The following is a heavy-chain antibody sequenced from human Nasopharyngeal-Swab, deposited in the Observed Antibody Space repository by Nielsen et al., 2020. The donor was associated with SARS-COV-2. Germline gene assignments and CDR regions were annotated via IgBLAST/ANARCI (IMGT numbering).Heavy chain of an antibody. CDR2: IWYDGSNK. Sequence: GESLKISCAASGFTFSSHGMHWVRQAPGKGLEWVAVIWYDGSNKYHADSVKGRFTISRDNSKNTLYLQMNDLRAEDTAVYYCARDQDSSGYLGRTDRPHDYWGQGTLVTVSS. J-gene: IGHJ4*02. V-gene: IGHV3-33*01. CDR3: ARDQDSSGYLGRTDRPHDY. CDR1: GFTFSSHG. D-gene: IGHD3-22*01.